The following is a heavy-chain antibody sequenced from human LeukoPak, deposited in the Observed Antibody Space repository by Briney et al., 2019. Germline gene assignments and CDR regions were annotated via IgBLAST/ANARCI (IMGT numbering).Heavy chain of an antibody. V-gene: IGHV4-39*01. D-gene: IGHD3-10*01. CDR1: GGSISSSSYY. CDR3: ARLGIIRGKDY. Sequence: SETLSLTCTVSGGSISSSSYYWGWIRQPPGKGVEWIGSIYYSGSTYYNPSLKSRVTISVDTSKNQFSLKLSSVTAADTAVYYCARLGIIRGKDYWGQGTLVTVSS. J-gene: IGHJ4*02. CDR2: IYYSGST.